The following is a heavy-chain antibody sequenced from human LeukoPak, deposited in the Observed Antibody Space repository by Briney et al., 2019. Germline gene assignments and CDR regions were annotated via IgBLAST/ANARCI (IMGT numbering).Heavy chain of an antibody. J-gene: IGHJ4*02. CDR1: GFTFDDYA. Sequence: GGSLRLSCAASGFTFDDYAMHWVRQAPGKGLVWVSRINSDGSSTTFADSVKGRFTISRDNAKNSLYLQMNSLRAEDTAVYYCARVEDYDILTGFDYWGQGTLVTVSS. V-gene: IGHV3-74*01. D-gene: IGHD3-9*01. CDR3: ARVEDYDILTGFDY. CDR2: INSDGSST.